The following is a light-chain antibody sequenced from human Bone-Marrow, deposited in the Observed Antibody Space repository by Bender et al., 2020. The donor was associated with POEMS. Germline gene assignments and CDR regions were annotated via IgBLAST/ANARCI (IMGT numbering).Light chain of an antibody. J-gene: IGLJ3*02. CDR3: SSYASSSTLVV. Sequence: QAALTQPASVSGSPGQSITISCTGTSSDVGSDNLVSWFQQRPGTAPKLILFDGTERPSGISNRFSGSMSDNTASLTISGLQAEDEAHYYCSSYASSSTLVVFGGGTKLTVL. V-gene: IGLV2-14*02. CDR1: SSDVGSDNL. CDR2: DGT.